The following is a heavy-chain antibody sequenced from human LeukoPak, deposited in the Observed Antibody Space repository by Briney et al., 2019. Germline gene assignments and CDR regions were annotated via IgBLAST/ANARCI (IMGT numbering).Heavy chain of an antibody. CDR2: ISSSSSYT. V-gene: IGHV3-11*06. CDR3: ARDTDSKQPKARYYYYGMDV. J-gene: IGHJ6*04. CDR1: GFTFSDYY. Sequence: PGGSLRLSCAASGFTFSDYYMSWIRQAPGKGLEWVSYISSSSSYTNYADSVRGRFTISRDNAKNSLYLQMNSLRAEDTAVYYCARDTDSKQPKARYYYYGMDVWGKGTTVTVSS. D-gene: IGHD6-13*01.